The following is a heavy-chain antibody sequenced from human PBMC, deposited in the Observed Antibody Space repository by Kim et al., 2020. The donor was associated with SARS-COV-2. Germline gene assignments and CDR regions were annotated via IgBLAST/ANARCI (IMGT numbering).Heavy chain of an antibody. CDR1: GGSFSGYY. Sequence: LETLSLTCAVYGGSFSGYYWSWIRQPPGKGLEWIGEINHSGSTNYNPSLKSRVTISVDTSKNQFSLKLSSVTAADTAVYYCARGGKIVVVVAATPGNWFDPWGQGTLVTVSS. J-gene: IGHJ5*02. V-gene: IGHV4-34*01. CDR3: ARGGKIVVVVAATPGNWFDP. CDR2: INHSGST. D-gene: IGHD2-15*01.